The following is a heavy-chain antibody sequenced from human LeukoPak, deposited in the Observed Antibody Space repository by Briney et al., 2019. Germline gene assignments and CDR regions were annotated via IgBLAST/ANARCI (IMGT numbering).Heavy chain of an antibody. CDR2: ISSSGVTI. J-gene: IGHJ4*02. V-gene: IGHV3-48*01. Sequence: GGSLRLSCAASGFTFSHYSVNWVRQAPGKGPEWVSYISSSGVTIYYGDSVKGRFTVSRDNARDSLYLQMNSLRVEGTAVYYCARSMITFGGGIDSWGQGTQVTVSS. CDR3: ARSMITFGGGIDS. D-gene: IGHD3-16*01. CDR1: GFTFSHYS.